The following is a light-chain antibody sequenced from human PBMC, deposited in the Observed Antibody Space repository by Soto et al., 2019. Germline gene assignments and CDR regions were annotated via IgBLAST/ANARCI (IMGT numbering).Light chain of an antibody. CDR3: QQYNNWPPIT. J-gene: IGKJ5*01. V-gene: IGKV3-15*01. Sequence: EIVMTQSPGTLSVSPGERATLSCRASQSVRSKLAWYQQKPGHAPRLLISDASTRATSIPARFSGSGSGTEFTLTISSLQSEDFAVYYCQQYNNWPPITFGQGTRLEIK. CDR2: DAS. CDR1: QSVRSK.